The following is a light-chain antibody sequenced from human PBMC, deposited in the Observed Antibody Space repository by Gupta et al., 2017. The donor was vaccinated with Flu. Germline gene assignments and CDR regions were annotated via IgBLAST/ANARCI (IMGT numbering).Light chain of an antibody. CDR2: GTS. CDR1: QSVASSD. CDR3: QQYGTSPLT. J-gene: IGKJ4*01. V-gene: IGKV3-20*01. Sequence: EFVLTQYPSTLSLSPGEGATLSCRASQSVASSDLAWYQQRPGQAPRLLIYGTSSRATGIPDRFSGSGSGTDFTLTISRLGPEDFAVYYCQQYGTSPLTFGGGTKVEIK.